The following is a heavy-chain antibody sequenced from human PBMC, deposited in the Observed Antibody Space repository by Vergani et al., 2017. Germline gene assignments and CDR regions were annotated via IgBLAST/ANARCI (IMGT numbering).Heavy chain of an antibody. V-gene: IGHV3-48*04. CDR2: ISSSSSTI. CDR1: GFTFSSYS. CDR3: VKDGPYCTNGVCYSFAFDI. Sequence: EVQLVESGGGLVQPGGSLRLSCAASGFTFSSYSMNWVRQAPGKGLEWVSYISSSSSTIYYADSVKGRFTISRDNAKNSLYLQMNSLRAEDTAVYYCVKDGPYCTNGVCYSFAFDIWGQGTMVTVSS. J-gene: IGHJ3*02. D-gene: IGHD2-8*01.